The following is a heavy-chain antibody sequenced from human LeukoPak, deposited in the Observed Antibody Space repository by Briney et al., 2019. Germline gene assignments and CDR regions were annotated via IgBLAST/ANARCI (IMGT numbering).Heavy chain of an antibody. CDR1: GFTFSSYW. CDR2: IKQDGSEK. Sequence: PGGSLRLFCAASGFTFSSYWMSWVRQAPGKGLEGVANIKQDGSEKYYVDSVKGRFTISRDNAKNSLYLQMNSLRAEDTAVYYCARDFIAVAGTHYYYYMDVWGKGTTVTVSS. J-gene: IGHJ6*03. CDR3: ARDFIAVAGTHYYYYMDV. D-gene: IGHD6-19*01. V-gene: IGHV3-7*01.